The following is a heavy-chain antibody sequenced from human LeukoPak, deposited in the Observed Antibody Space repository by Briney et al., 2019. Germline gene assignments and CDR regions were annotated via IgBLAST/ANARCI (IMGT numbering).Heavy chain of an antibody. CDR3: ARGGGYCSSTSCYEGYFDY. CDR1: GGSISGGGYS. D-gene: IGHD2-2*01. CDR2: ICHTGST. J-gene: IGHJ4*02. Sequence: SSQTLSLTCAVSGGSISGGGYSWSWIRQPPGKGLEWIGYICHTGSTYYNPSLKSRVTISVDRSKNQFSLKLSSVTAADTAVYYCARGGGYCSSTSCYEGYFDYWGQGTLVTVSS. V-gene: IGHV4-30-2*01.